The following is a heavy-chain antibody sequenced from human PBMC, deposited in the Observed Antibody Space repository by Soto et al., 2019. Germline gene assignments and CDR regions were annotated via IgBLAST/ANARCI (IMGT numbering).Heavy chain of an antibody. V-gene: IGHV3-30-3*01. CDR1: GFTFSSYA. J-gene: IGHJ4*02. CDR2: ISYDGSNK. D-gene: IGHD2-2*01. CDR3: ASWDIVVVLAASLDY. Sequence: QVQLVESGGGVVQPGRSLRLSCAASGFTFSSYAMHWVRQAPGKGLEWVAVISYDGSNKYYVDSVKGRFTISRDNSKNTLYLQMNSLRAEDTAVYYCASWDIVVVLAASLDYWGQGTLVTVSS.